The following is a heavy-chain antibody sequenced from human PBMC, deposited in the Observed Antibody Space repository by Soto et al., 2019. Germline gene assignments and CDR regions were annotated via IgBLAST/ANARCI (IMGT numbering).Heavy chain of an antibody. Sequence: QVQLQESGPGLVKPSQTLSLTCTVSGGSISSGGYYWNWIRQHPGKGLEWIGYIYYSVSTYYNPSPQSRVTIPVHTSKNQYSLKLSSVTAADTAVYYCARSVFPWGQGTLVTVSS. V-gene: IGHV4-31*03. CDR3: ARSVFP. J-gene: IGHJ5*02. CDR2: IYYSVST. CDR1: GGSISSGGYY.